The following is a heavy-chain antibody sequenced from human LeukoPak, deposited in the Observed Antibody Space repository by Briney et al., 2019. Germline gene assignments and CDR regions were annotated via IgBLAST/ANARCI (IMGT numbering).Heavy chain of an antibody. CDR1: GYTFPGYS. Sequence: ASVKVSCKASGYTFPGYSMHWVRQAPGQGLEWMGWINPNSGGTNYAQKFQGRVTMTRDTSISTAYMELSSLRSEDTAVYYCARARITMVRGVIRRNYYYYGMDVWGQGTTVTVSS. CDR2: INPNSGGT. CDR3: ARARITMVRGVIRRNYYYYGMDV. J-gene: IGHJ6*02. D-gene: IGHD3-10*01. V-gene: IGHV1-2*02.